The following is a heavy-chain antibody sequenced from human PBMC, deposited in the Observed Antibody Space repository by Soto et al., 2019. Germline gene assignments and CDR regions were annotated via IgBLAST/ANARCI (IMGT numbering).Heavy chain of an antibody. Sequence: KTSETLSLTCTVSGGSISSYYWSWIRQPPGKGLEWIGYIYYSGSTNYNPSLKSRVTISVDTSKNQFSLKLSSVTAADTAVYYCARVSRTRSGSYSYYYYGMDVWGQGTTVTVSS. J-gene: IGHJ6*02. CDR3: ARVSRTRSGSYSYYYYGMDV. V-gene: IGHV4-59*01. CDR1: GGSISSYY. CDR2: IYYSGST. D-gene: IGHD3-10*01.